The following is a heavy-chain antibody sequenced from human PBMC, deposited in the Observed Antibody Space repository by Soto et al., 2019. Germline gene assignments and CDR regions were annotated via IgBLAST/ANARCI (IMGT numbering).Heavy chain of an antibody. J-gene: IGHJ4*02. Sequence: PSETLSLTCAVSVYSINSDYYWGCIRRPPGKGLEWIGSVDHSGRTYYSPSLRSRLTIFIDTSKNQFSLRLTSVTAADTAMYFCAKKGYYPSGKINLFDSWGPGTLVTVSS. CDR2: VDHSGRT. CDR1: VYSINSDYY. D-gene: IGHD3-10*01. CDR3: AKKGYYPSGKINLFDS. V-gene: IGHV4-38-2*01.